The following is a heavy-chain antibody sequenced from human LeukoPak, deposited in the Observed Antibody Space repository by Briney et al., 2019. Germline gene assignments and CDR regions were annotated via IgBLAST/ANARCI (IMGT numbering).Heavy chain of an antibody. V-gene: IGHV3-74*01. D-gene: IGHD3-22*01. CDR1: GFTFSSYW. J-gene: IGHJ4*02. CDR3: ARAGYYYDSSGYRTGIFDY. CDR2: INSDGSST. Sequence: PGRSLRLSCAASGFTFSSYWMHWVRQAPGKGLVWVSRINSDGSSTSYADSVKGRFTISRDNAKNTLYLQMNSLRAEDTAVYYCARAGYYYDSSGYRTGIFDYWGQGTLVTVSS.